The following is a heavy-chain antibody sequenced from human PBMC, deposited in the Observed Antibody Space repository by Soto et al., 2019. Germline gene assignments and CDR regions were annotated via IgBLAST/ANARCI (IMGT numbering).Heavy chain of an antibody. D-gene: IGHD3-22*01. Sequence: GASVKVSCKASGYKFTTYFIHWVRQAPGQGLEWMGMIHPSGDTGYAQKFRGRVTMTIDTSTTTAYMELRNLTSEDTAVYYCARDLHYDSSGYPTRFDYWGQGTLVTVSS. J-gene: IGHJ4*02. CDR1: GYKFTTYF. CDR3: ARDLHYDSSGYPTRFDY. V-gene: IGHV1-46*01. CDR2: IHPSGDT.